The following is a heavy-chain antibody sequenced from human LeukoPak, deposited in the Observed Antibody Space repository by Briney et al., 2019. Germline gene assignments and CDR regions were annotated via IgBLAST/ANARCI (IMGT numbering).Heavy chain of an antibody. CDR1: GFTFSSYW. CDR2: INSNGSST. D-gene: IGHD3-22*01. J-gene: IGHJ4*02. V-gene: IGHV3-74*01. CDR3: ARDQYYYDSSGYYSGFVLDY. Sequence: PGGSLRLSCAASGFTFSSYWMHWVRQAPGKGLVWVSRINSNGSSTSYADSVKGRFTISRDNSKNTLYLQMNSLRAEDTAVYYCARDQYYYDSSGYYSGFVLDYWGQGTLVTVSS.